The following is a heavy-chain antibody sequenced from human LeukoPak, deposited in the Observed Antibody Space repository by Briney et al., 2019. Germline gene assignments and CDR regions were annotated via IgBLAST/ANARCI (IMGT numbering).Heavy chain of an antibody. Sequence: ASVKVSCKASGYTFTKYFLHWVRQAPGQGLEWMGWINPNGGGTIYAQKFQGGVTMTRDTSISTAYVELSRLRSDDTAVYYCARQRPVWSGPDYWGQGTLVTVSS. CDR3: ARQRPVWSGPDY. CDR1: GYTFTKYF. D-gene: IGHD3-3*01. J-gene: IGHJ4*02. V-gene: IGHV1-2*02. CDR2: INPNGGGT.